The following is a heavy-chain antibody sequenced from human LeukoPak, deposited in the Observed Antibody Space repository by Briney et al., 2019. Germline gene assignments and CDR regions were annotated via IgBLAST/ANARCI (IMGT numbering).Heavy chain of an antibody. V-gene: IGHV1-2*06. Sequence: ASVNVSCKTSGYTFTDYYIHWVRQAPGQRLEWMGRINPRSGGIHYAQKFQGRVTMTRDTAISTAYMDLSGLRSDDTAVYYCAREAGGSDTYYLDYWGQGVLVTVSS. J-gene: IGHJ4*02. CDR1: GYTFTDYY. CDR2: INPRSGGI. D-gene: IGHD1-26*01. CDR3: AREAGGSDTYYLDY.